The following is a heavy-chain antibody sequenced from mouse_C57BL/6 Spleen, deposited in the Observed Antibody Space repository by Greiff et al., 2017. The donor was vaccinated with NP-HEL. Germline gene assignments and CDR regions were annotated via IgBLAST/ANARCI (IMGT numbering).Heavy chain of an antibody. CDR1: GYTFTSYW. D-gene: IGHD2-1*01. CDR2: IDPSDSET. Sequence: VQLQQPGAELVRPGSSVKLSCKASGYTFTSYWMHWVKQRPIQGLEWIGNIDPSDSETHYNQKFKDKATLTVDESSSTAYMQLSSLTSEDSAVYYCARRIYYGNYGYFDVWGTGTTVTVSS. J-gene: IGHJ1*03. CDR3: ARRIYYGNYGYFDV. V-gene: IGHV1-52*01.